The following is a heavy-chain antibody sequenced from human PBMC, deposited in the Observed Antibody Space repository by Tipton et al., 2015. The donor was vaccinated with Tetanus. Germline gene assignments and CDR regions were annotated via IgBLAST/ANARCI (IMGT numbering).Heavy chain of an antibody. CDR1: GGSIRSGGYY. D-gene: IGHD2-8*01. CDR2: IYYTGNT. V-gene: IGHV4-31*03. CDR3: ARRLIQNCFDP. J-gene: IGHJ5*02. Sequence: LSLTCTVSGGSIRSGGYYWTWIRQHPERGLEWIGYIYYTGNTYYNPSPKSRVTISVDTSKNQFSLKLTSLTAADTAVYYCARRLIQNCFDPWGQGTLVTVSS.